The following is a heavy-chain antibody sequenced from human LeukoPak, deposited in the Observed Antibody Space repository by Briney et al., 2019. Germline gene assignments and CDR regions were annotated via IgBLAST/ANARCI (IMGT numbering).Heavy chain of an antibody. D-gene: IGHD3-10*01. CDR2: ISSSGGST. CDR1: GFTFSSYE. J-gene: IGHJ4*02. CDR3: ARHLLWFGELSGGFDY. Sequence: PGGSLRLSCAASGFTFSSYEMNWVRQAPGKGLEWVSYISSSGGSTYYADSVKGRFTISRDNSRNTLYLQMNSLRAEDTAVYYCARHLLWFGELSGGFDYWGQGTLVTVSS. V-gene: IGHV3-48*03.